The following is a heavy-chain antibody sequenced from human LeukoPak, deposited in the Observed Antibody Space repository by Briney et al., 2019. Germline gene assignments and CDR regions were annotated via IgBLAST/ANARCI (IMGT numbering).Heavy chain of an antibody. V-gene: IGHV1-2*02. CDR1: GYTFTGYY. CDR3: AREIVVVTAANWFDP. J-gene: IGHJ5*02. CDR2: INPNSGGT. D-gene: IGHD2-21*02. Sequence: ASVKVSCKASGYTFTGYYMHWVRQAPGQGLEWMGWINPNSGGTNYAQKFQGRVTITADKSTSTAYMELSSLRSEDTAVYYCAREIVVVTAANWFDPWGQGTLVTVSS.